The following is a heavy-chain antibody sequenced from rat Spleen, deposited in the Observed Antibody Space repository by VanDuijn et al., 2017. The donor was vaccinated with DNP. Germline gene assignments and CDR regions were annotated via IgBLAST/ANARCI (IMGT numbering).Heavy chain of an antibody. D-gene: IGHD1-12*03. Sequence: EVQLVESGGGLVQPGRSLKLSCAASGFTFSNYDMAWVRQAPTKGLEWVASITYDGVGTYYRDSVKGRFTISRDIAKSSLYLQMNSLRSEDTATYYCANYYDGYYHAMDAWGQGTSVTVSS. CDR3: ANYYDGYYHAMDA. V-gene: IGHV5-20*01. J-gene: IGHJ4*01. CDR1: GFTFSNYD. CDR2: ITYDGVGT.